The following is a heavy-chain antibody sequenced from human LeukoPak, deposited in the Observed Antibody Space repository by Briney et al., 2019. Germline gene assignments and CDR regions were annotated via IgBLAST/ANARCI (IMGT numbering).Heavy chain of an antibody. CDR1: GYTFTSYD. CDR2: MNPNSGST. D-gene: IGHD5-12*01. V-gene: IGHV1-8*03. Sequence: ASVTVTCKASGYTFTSYDINWVRMATGQGHEWMGWMNPNSGSTGYAQKFEGRVTITRNTSISTAYMELSGLRSEDTAVYYCARGRSTGYPYYFEYWGQGTRHTLST. CDR3: ARGRSTGYPYYFEY. J-gene: IGHJ4*02.